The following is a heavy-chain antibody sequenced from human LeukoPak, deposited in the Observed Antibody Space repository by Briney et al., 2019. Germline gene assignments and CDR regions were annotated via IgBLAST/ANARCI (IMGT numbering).Heavy chain of an antibody. CDR3: HSTSAREDAFDI. CDR1: GFTFSSFG. Sequence: GGSLRLSCAASGFTFSSFGMHWVRQAPGKGLEWVAVISYDGGKKYFADSVKGRFTISRDNSKNTMYLEMNSLRVEDTAPYYCHSTSAREDAFDIWGQGTMVTVSS. J-gene: IGHJ3*02. D-gene: IGHD1-26*01. CDR2: ISYDGGKK. V-gene: IGHV3-30*03.